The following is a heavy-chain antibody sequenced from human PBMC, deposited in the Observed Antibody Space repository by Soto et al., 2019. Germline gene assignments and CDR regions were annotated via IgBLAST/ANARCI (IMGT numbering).Heavy chain of an antibody. D-gene: IGHD6-13*01. CDR2: ISGSGGST. CDR1: GFTFSSYA. V-gene: IGHV3-23*01. Sequence: GGSLRLSCAASGFTFSSYAMSWVRQAPGKGLEWVSAISGSGGSTYYADSVKGRFTISRDNSKNTLYLQMNSLRAEDTAVYYCASGYSTRGPYSSSWYSGRGAFDIWGQGTMVTVSS. J-gene: IGHJ3*02. CDR3: ASGYSTRGPYSSSWYSGRGAFDI.